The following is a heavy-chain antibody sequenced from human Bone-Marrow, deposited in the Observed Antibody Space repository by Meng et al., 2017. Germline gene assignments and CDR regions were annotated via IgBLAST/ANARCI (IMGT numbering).Heavy chain of an antibody. CDR3: ARGPRRAIAAAGTGYFDL. J-gene: IGHJ2*01. CDR2: INHSGST. V-gene: IGHV4-34*01. CDR1: GGSFSGYY. D-gene: IGHD6-13*01. Sequence: QGQLQPGGAGLLKPSETLSLTCVVYGGSFSGYYWSWIRQPPGKGLEWIGEINHSGSTNYNPSLKSRVTMSVDTSKNQFSLKLSSVTAADTAVYYCARGPRRAIAAAGTGYFDLWGRGTLVTVSS.